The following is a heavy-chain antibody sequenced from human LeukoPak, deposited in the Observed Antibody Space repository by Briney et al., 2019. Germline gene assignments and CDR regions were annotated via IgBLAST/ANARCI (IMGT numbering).Heavy chain of an antibody. CDR1: GGSLSSGGYS. CDR3: ARVKYYYDSRQYYFDY. J-gene: IGHJ4*02. CDR2: IYHSGST. D-gene: IGHD3-22*01. V-gene: IGHV4-30-2*01. Sequence: PSETLSLTCAVSGGSLSSGGYSWSWIRQPPGKGLEWIGYIYHSGSTYYNPSLKSRVTISVDRSKNQFSLKLSSVTAADTAVYYCARVKYYYDSRQYYFDYWGQGTLVTVSS.